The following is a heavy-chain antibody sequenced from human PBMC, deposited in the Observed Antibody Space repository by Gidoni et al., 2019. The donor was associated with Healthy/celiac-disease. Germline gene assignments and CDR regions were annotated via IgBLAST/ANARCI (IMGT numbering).Heavy chain of an antibody. Sequence: EVQLVESGGRLVKPGGSLRLSCAASGFTFSNAWMSWVRQAPGKGREWVGRIKSKTDGGTTDYAAPVKGRFTISRDDSKNTLYLQMNSLKTEDTAVYYCTTDGLHDYGGPSPLDYWGQGTLVTVSS. CDR2: IKSKTDGGTT. D-gene: IGHD4-17*01. J-gene: IGHJ4*02. CDR3: TTDGLHDYGGPSPLDY. CDR1: GFTFSNAW. V-gene: IGHV3-15*01.